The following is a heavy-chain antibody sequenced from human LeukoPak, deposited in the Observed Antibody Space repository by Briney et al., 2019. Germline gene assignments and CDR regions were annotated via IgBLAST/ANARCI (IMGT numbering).Heavy chain of an antibody. CDR1: GYTFTGYY. CDR3: ARDPYYGDYLGYYYYYYMDV. J-gene: IGHJ6*03. Sequence: ASVKVSCKASGYTFTGYYMHWVRQAPGQGLEWMGWINPNSGGTNYAQKFQGRVTMTRDTSISTAYMELSRLRSDDTAVYYCARDPYYGDYLGYYYYYYMDVWGKGTTVTVSS. V-gene: IGHV1-2*02. CDR2: INPNSGGT. D-gene: IGHD4-17*01.